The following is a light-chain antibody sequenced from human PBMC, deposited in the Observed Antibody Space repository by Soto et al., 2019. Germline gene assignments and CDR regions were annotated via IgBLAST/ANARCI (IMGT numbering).Light chain of an antibody. CDR3: QQGFSTPLT. CDR2: TAS. V-gene: IGKV1-39*01. CDR1: QSVSLY. J-gene: IGKJ4*01. Sequence: DIQMTQSPSSLSASVGDRVTITCRASQSVSLYLNWYQQKPGRAPELLISTASKLQSGVPSRFGGSGSGTHFTLTISGLQPEDSETYLWQQGFSTPLTFGGGTKVDIK.